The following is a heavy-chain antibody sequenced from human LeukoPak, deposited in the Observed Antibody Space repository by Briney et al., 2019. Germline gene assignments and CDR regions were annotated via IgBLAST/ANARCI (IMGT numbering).Heavy chain of an antibody. Sequence: QPGRSLRLSCAASGFTFSNYGMHWVRQAPGKGLEWVALISYDGIGKYYADSVKGRFTISRDNSKNTLYLEVNSLRAEDTAVYYCARDITSSWYDYWGQGTLVTVSS. CDR3: ARDITSSWYDY. CDR2: ISYDGIGK. D-gene: IGHD6-13*01. CDR1: GFTFSNYG. J-gene: IGHJ4*02. V-gene: IGHV3-33*01.